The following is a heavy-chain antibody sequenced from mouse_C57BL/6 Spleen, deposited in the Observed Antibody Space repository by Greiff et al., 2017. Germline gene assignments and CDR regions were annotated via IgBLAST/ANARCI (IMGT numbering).Heavy chain of an antibody. CDR3: ARGIFITTVVDFDY. V-gene: IGHV1-81*01. D-gene: IGHD1-1*01. CDR1: GYTFTSYG. CDR2: IYTRSGTT. J-gene: IGHJ2*01. Sequence: VKLQQSGAELARPGASVKLSCKASGYTFTSYGISWVQQRTGQGLEWIGEIYTRSGTTYYNEKFKGKATLTADKSSSTAYMELRSLTSEDSAVYFCARGIFITTVVDFDYWGQGTTLTVSS.